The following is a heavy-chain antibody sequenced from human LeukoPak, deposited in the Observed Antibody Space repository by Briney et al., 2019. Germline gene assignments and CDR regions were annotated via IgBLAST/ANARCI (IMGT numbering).Heavy chain of an antibody. Sequence: ASVKVSCKTSGYTFTGYYMHWVRQAPGQGLEWMGWINPNSGGTNYAQKFQDRVSITRDTSISTAYMHLSRLRSDDTAVYYCARSPHILTGENFDYWGQGTLLTVSS. CDR3: ARSPHILTGENFDY. CDR2: INPNSGGT. J-gene: IGHJ4*02. V-gene: IGHV1-2*02. D-gene: IGHD3-9*01. CDR1: GYTFTGYY.